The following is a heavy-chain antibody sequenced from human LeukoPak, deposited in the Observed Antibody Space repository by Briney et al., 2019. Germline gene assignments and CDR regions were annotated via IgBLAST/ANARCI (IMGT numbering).Heavy chain of an antibody. CDR2: IYYTGST. D-gene: IGHD1-1*01. J-gene: IGHJ6*03. CDR3: ARGRVSSSTWYSTYYYYFYMDV. CDR1: GGSISTYY. V-gene: IGHV4-59*01. Sequence: SETLSLTCTVSGGSISTYYWSWIRQPPGKGLEWIGYIYYTGSTNYNPSLKSRVTISVDTSKNQFSLRLRSVTAADTAVYFCARGRVSSSTWYSTYYYYFYMDVWGKGTTVTVSS.